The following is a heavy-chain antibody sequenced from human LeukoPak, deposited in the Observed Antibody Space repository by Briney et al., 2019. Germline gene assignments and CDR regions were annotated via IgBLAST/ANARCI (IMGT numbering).Heavy chain of an antibody. D-gene: IGHD3-16*01. CDR2: ISSSSSYI. J-gene: IGHJ4*02. Sequence: PGGSLRLSCAASGFTFSSYSMNWVRQAPGKGLEWVSSISSSSSYIYYADSVKGRFTISRDNAKNSLYLQMNSLRAEDTAVYYCARDSGGKTDFDYWGQGTLVTVSS. V-gene: IGHV3-21*01. CDR3: ARDSGGKTDFDY. CDR1: GFTFSSYS.